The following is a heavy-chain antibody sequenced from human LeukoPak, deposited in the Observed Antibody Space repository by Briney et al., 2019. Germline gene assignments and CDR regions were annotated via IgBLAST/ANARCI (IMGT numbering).Heavy chain of an antibody. J-gene: IGHJ4*02. CDR1: GGXISSYY. CDR3: ARARTLYFFDY. D-gene: IGHD1/OR15-1a*01. V-gene: IGHV4-59*01. Sequence: SETLSLTCTVSGGXISSYYWSWIRQSPGKGLEWIGYIYNSGSTDYNPSLESRVTISVDTSKNQFSLKLTSVTAADTALYYCARARTLYFFDYWGQGTLVTVSS. CDR2: IYNSGST.